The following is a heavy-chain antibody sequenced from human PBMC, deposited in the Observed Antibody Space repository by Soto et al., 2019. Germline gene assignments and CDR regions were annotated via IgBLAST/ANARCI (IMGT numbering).Heavy chain of an antibody. D-gene: IGHD1-26*01. CDR2: IKGDGNEI. CDR1: GFTVSNNY. Sequence: PGGSLRLSCAASGFTVSNNYMSWVRQAPGKGLEWVANIKGDGNEIYYVDSVKGRFTISRDNAKNSLYLQMNSLRAEDTAVYYCARLVSAAANDYWGQGALVTVSS. CDR3: ARLVSAAANDY. V-gene: IGHV3-7*04. J-gene: IGHJ4*02.